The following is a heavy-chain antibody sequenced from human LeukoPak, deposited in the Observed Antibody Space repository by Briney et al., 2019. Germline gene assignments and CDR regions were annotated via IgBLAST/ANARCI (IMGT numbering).Heavy chain of an antibody. CDR2: INHSGST. Sequence: SETLSLTCTVSGGSISSSSYYWGWIRQPPGKGLEWIGEINHSGSTNYNPSLKSRVTISVDTSKNQFSLKLSSVTAADTAVYYCARETRIWSGYYLGAEAFDIWGQGTMVTVSS. J-gene: IGHJ3*02. V-gene: IGHV4-39*07. D-gene: IGHD3-3*01. CDR1: GGSISSSSYY. CDR3: ARETRIWSGYYLGAEAFDI.